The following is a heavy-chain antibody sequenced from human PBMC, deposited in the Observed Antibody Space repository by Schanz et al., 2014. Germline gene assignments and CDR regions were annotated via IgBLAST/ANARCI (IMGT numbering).Heavy chain of an antibody. CDR2: ISHDGNNK. D-gene: IGHD2-2*01. CDR3: AKDYQDCSSTSCYLWENYYMDV. J-gene: IGHJ6*03. Sequence: VQLVESGGGLAQPGGSLRLSCAASGITFSGYSMNWVRQAPGKGLEWAALISHDGNNKHYVDSVEGRFTISRDNSKSMLFLEMSSLRVEDTAVYYCAKDYQDCSSTSCYLWENYYMDVWGKGTTVTVSS. CDR1: GITFSGYS. V-gene: IGHV3-30*18.